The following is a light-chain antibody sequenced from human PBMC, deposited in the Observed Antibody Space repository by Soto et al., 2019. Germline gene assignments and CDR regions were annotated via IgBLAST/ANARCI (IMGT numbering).Light chain of an antibody. Sequence: NFMLTQPHSVSESPXXTXXXXXXXXXXXXAVYYVQWYQQRPGSAPTTVIFENNQRPSGVPDRFSGSIDISSNSASLTISGLKTEDEADYYCQSYDRSDHVVFGGGTKLTVL. CDR1: XXXXAVYY. CDR3: QSYDRSDHVV. CDR2: ENN. V-gene: IGLV6-57*04. J-gene: IGLJ2*01.